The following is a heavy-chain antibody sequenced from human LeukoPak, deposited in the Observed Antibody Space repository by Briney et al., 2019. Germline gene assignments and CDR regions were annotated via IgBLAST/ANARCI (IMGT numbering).Heavy chain of an antibody. CDR1: GYTFTGYY. CDR2: INPNSGGT. J-gene: IGHJ6*02. Sequence: AASVKVSCKASGYTFTGYYMHWVRQAPGQGLEWMGWINPNSGGTNYAQKFQGRVTMTRDTSISTAYMELSRLRSDDTAVYYCARAISSQTLFRGSYYYYGMDVWGQGTTVTVSS. V-gene: IGHV1-2*02. CDR3: ARAISSQTLFRGSYYYYGMDV. D-gene: IGHD2-21*01.